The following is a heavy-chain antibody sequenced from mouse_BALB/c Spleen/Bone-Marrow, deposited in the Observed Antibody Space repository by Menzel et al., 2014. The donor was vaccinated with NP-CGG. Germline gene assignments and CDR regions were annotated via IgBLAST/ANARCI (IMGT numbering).Heavy chain of an antibody. D-gene: IGHD2-14*01. CDR3: ARSGKVRNAMDY. V-gene: IGHV1S137*01. J-gene: IGHJ4*01. CDR2: ISGYYGDA. Sequence: QVQLPQSGARLVRPGVSVKISCKGSGYTFTDHAMHWVKRSHAKSLEWIGLISGYYGDAIYNQKFKGKATMTVDKSSSTAYMELARLTSEDSAIYYCARSGKVRNAMDYWGQGTSVTVSS. CDR1: GYTFTDHA.